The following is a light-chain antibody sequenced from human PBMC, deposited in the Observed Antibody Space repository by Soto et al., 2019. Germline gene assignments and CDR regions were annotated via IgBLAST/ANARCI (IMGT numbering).Light chain of an antibody. CDR2: ATS. CDR3: QHYNNWPLT. V-gene: IGKV3-15*01. CDR1: QSVSSN. J-gene: IGKJ4*01. Sequence: EIVMTQSPATLSVSPGERASLSCRASQSVSSNLAWYQQKPGQTPRLLIDATSTRATGIPARFSGSGSGTEFTLTISSLQSEDFAVYYCQHYNNWPLTFGGGTKVEIK.